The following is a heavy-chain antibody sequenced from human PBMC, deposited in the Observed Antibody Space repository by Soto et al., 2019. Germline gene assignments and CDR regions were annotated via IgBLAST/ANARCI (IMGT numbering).Heavy chain of an antibody. J-gene: IGHJ4*02. CDR1: GGSFSGYY. CDR2: INHSGST. V-gene: IGHV4-34*01. D-gene: IGHD2-15*01. CDR3: ARFGYCSGGSCYGPYYFDY. Sequence: SETLSLTCAVYGGSFSGYYWSWIRQPPGKGLEWIGEINHSGSTNYNPSLKSRVTISVDTSKNQFSLKLSSVTAADTAVYYCARFGYCSGGSCYGPYYFDYWGQGTLVTVSS.